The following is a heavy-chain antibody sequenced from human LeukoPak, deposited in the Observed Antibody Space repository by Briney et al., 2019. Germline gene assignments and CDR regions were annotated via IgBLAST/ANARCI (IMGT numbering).Heavy chain of an antibody. Sequence: SETLSLTCAVYGGSFSGYYWSWIRQPPGKGLEWIGEINHSGSTNYNPSLKSRVTISVDTSKNQFSLKLSSVTAADTAVYYCARSLAFDYWGQGTLVTVSS. V-gene: IGHV4-34*01. CDR3: ARSLAFDY. J-gene: IGHJ4*02. CDR2: INHSGST. CDR1: GGSFSGYY. D-gene: IGHD3-16*02.